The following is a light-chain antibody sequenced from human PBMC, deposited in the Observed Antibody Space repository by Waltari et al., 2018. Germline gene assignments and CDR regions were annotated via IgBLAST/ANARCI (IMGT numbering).Light chain of an antibody. CDR3: AAWDDSLKTLV. CDR2: SNS. V-gene: IGLV1-44*01. Sequence: QSVMTQPPSASGTPGQRVTLSCSGSSTNVGFSVVSCFQHLPGAAPKLLIHSNSHRPSGVPARFSGSKSGTSASLGISGLQSEDEADYYCAAWDDSLKTLVFGGGTKLTVL. J-gene: IGLJ2*01. CDR1: STNVGFSV.